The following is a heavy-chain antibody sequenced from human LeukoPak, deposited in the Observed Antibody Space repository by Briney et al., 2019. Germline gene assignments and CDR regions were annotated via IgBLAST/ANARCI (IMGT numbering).Heavy chain of an antibody. V-gene: IGHV3-53*01. Sequence: PGGSLRLSCAASGFTVSTNYMSWVREAPGKGLEWVSVIYTAGSTYYVDSVKGRFTTSRDNSKNPLYLQMNSLRAEDTAMYYCARDLYGGSDAFDIWGQGTMVTVSS. J-gene: IGHJ3*02. D-gene: IGHD3-16*01. CDR3: ARDLYGGSDAFDI. CDR2: IYTAGST. CDR1: GFTVSTNY.